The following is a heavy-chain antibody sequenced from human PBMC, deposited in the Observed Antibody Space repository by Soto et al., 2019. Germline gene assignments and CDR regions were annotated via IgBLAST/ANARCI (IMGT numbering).Heavy chain of an antibody. J-gene: IGHJ3*02. Sequence: TLSLTCTVSGGSISSYYWSWIRQPPGKGLEWIGYIYYSGSTNYNPSLKSRVTISVDTSKNQFSLKLSSVTAADTAVYYCARRYSSAFDIWSQGTMVTVSS. CDR3: ARRYSSAFDI. CDR2: IYYSGST. V-gene: IGHV4-59*08. CDR1: GGSISSYY. D-gene: IGHD6-13*01.